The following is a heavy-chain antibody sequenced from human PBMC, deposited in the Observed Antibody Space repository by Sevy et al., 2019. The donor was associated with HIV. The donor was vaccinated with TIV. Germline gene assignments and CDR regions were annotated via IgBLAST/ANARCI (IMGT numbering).Heavy chain of an antibody. V-gene: IGHV3-33*01. CDR3: ARESSSDWYLDY. CDR2: IWYDGSNK. CDR1: GFILSRYG. Sequence: GGSLRLSCTASGFILSRYGMHWVRQAPGKGLEWVAGIWYDGSNKYYADSVKGGFTISRDNSKNTLTLQMNSLRAEDTAVYYCARESSSDWYLDYWGHGTLVTVSS. D-gene: IGHD2-2*01. J-gene: IGHJ4*01.